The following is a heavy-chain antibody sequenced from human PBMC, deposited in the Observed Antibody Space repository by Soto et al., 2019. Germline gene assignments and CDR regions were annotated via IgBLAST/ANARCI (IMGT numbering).Heavy chain of an antibody. CDR1: GFAFSSYA. D-gene: IGHD3-16*01. CDR3: AKGILSATIGPYAMDV. CDR2: ISYDGNYI. J-gene: IGHJ6*02. V-gene: IGHV3-30*18. Sequence: QVQLVESGGGVVQPGASLRLSCEASGFAFSSYAMHWVRQAPGKGLEWVGVISYDGNYIYYADSVKGRFTISRDNSKKTLYVQVNSLRPEDTAVYYCAKGILSATIGPYAMDVWGQGTTVTVSS.